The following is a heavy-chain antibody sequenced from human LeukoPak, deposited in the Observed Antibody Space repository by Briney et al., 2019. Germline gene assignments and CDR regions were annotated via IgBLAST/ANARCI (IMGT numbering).Heavy chain of an antibody. Sequence: GGSLRLSCTASGFTFGGFTLGWVRQAPGKGLEWLGFIRGKVYGGTTEYAASVKGRFTFSRDDSKSIAYLQMNSLKTEDTAVYYCTRAVPHTDYWGQGTVVTVSS. CDR2: IRGKVYGGTT. CDR3: TRAVPHTDY. D-gene: IGHD6-19*01. J-gene: IGHJ4*02. CDR1: GFTFGGFT. V-gene: IGHV3-49*04.